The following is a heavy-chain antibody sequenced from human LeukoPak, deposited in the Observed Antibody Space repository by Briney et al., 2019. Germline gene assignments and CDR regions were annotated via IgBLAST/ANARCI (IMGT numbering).Heavy chain of an antibody. CDR3: ARGDFWSGQQLDY. CDR1: GGSLSSSTYY. CDR2: IHYSGST. J-gene: IGHJ4*02. D-gene: IGHD3-3*01. V-gene: IGHV4-39*01. Sequence: SETLSLTCTVSGGSLSSSTYYLAWIRQPPGKGLEWIGSIHYSGSTYYNPSLKSRVTISVDTSKYQFSLRLSSVTAADTAVYYCARGDFWSGQQLDYWGQGTLVTVSS.